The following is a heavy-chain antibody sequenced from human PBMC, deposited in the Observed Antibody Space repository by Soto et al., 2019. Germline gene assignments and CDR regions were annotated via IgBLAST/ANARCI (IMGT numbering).Heavy chain of an antibody. J-gene: IGHJ5*02. D-gene: IGHD6-13*01. CDR3: VRRHVSATGIDWFDP. CDR2: INAANGDT. CDR1: RYAFTSYS. V-gene: IGHV1-3*01. Sequence: PVEVSSKACRYAFTSYSIWWACQYPGQRLEWMGWINAANGDTKYSPKFQGRVTITRDTSASTAYMELSSLRSEDTAVYYCVRRHVSATGIDWFDPWGQGTLVTVS.